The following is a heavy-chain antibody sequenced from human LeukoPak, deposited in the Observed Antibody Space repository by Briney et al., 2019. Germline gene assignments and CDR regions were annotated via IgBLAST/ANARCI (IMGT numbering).Heavy chain of an antibody. Sequence: ASVKVSCKASGYTFTGYYMHWVRQAPGQGLEWMGWINPNSGGTNYAQKFQGRVTMTRDTSISTAYMELSRLRFDDTAVYYCARDWNCGGDCYSTWGQGTLVTVSS. V-gene: IGHV1-2*02. CDR1: GYTFTGYY. J-gene: IGHJ4*02. D-gene: IGHD2-21*02. CDR2: INPNSGGT. CDR3: ARDWNCGGDCYST.